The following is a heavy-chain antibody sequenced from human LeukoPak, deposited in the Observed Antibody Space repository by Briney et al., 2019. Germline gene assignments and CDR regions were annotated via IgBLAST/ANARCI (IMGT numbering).Heavy chain of an antibody. CDR2: IRYDGSNK. CDR3: AKDAGAYCGGDCADDAFDI. D-gene: IGHD2-21*01. J-gene: IGHJ3*02. V-gene: IGHV3-30*02. CDR1: GFTFSSYG. Sequence: GGSLRLSCAASGFTFSSYGMHWVRQAPGKGLEWVAFIRYDGSNKYYANSVKGRFTISRDNSKNTLYLQMNSLRAEDTAVYYCAKDAGAYCGGDCADDAFDIWGQGTMVTVSS.